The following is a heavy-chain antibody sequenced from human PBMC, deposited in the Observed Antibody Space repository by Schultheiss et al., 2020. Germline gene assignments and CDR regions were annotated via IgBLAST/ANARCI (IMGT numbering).Heavy chain of an antibody. V-gene: IGHV4-31*03. CDR1: GGSISSSSYY. J-gene: IGHJ5*02. Sequence: SETLSLTCTVSGGSISSSSYYWGWIRQPPGKGLEWIGYIYYSGSTYYNPSLKSRVTISVDTSKNQFSLKLSSVTAADTAVYYCARYGYQLLLFDPWGQGTLVNVYS. D-gene: IGHD2-2*01. CDR3: ARYGYQLLLFDP. CDR2: IYYSGST.